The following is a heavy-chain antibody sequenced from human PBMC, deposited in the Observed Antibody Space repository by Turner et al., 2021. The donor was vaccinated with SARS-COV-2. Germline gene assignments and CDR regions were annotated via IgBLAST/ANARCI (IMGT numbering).Heavy chain of an antibody. CDR3: ARVEYSSSYSYWYFDL. CDR1: GFTFDDYV. V-gene: IGHV3-13*01. CDR2: IGTAGDT. Sequence: EVQLVESGGGLVQPGRSLRLSCAASGFTFDDYVMHWVRQAPGKGLEWVSGIGTAGDTYYPGSVKGRFTISRENAKNSLYLQMNSLRAGDTAVYYCARVEYSSSYSYWYFDLWGRGTLVTVSS. J-gene: IGHJ2*01. D-gene: IGHD6-6*01.